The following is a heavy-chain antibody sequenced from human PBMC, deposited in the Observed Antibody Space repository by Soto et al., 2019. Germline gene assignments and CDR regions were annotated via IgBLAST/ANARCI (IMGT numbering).Heavy chain of an antibody. CDR3: ARGVIAAAGTRRDWFDP. J-gene: IGHJ5*02. D-gene: IGHD6-13*01. CDR1: GDSVSSNSAA. Sequence: SQTLSLTCAISGDSVSSNSAAWNWIRQSPSRGLEWLGRTYYRSKWYNDYAVSVKSRITINPDTSKNQFSLQLNSVTPEDTAVYYCARGVIAAAGTRRDWFDPWGQGTLVTVSS. V-gene: IGHV6-1*01. CDR2: TYYRSKWYN.